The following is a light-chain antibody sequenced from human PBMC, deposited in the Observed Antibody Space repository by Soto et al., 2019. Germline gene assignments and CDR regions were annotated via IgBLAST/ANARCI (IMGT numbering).Light chain of an antibody. CDR1: SSDVGGYNY. V-gene: IGLV2-14*03. CDR3: SSYTSSSTLGV. Sequence: QSALTQPASVSGSPGQSITISCTGTSSDVGGYNYVSCYQQHPGKAPKFMSCDVSYRPSGVSNRFSGSKSGNTASLTISGLQADDEANSYCSSYTSSSTLGVFGGGTKLTVL. CDR2: DVS. J-gene: IGLJ3*02.